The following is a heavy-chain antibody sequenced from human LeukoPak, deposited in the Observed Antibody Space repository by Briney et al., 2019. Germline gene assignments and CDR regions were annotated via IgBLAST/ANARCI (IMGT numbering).Heavy chain of an antibody. CDR2: INHSGST. CDR3: AGAFPSRWPWDDGGGIDP. CDR1: GGSFSGYY. V-gene: IGHV4-34*01. D-gene: IGHD6-13*01. Sequence: SETLSLTCAVYGGSFSGYYWSWVRQPPGKGLEWIGEINHSGSTNYNPSLKTRGPISVDASKNQFSLKLSSVTAADPAVYYCAGAFPSRWPWDDGGGIDPWGQGTLVTVSS. J-gene: IGHJ5*02.